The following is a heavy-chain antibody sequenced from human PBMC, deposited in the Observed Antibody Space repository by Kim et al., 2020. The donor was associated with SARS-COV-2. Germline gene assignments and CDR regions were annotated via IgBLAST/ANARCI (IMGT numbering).Heavy chain of an antibody. V-gene: IGHV4-39*01. Sequence: SETLSLSCTVSGDSISSDSYYWGWIRQPPGKALEWIGSIFYSGTTYYNPSLKSRVTISVDTSKNQFSLKLSSVTAADTAVYYCSRPRSLYYYYMDVWVKGTTVTVSS. CDR3: SRPRSLYYYYMDV. CDR2: IFYSGTT. CDR1: GDSISSDSYY. J-gene: IGHJ6*03. D-gene: IGHD3-16*01.